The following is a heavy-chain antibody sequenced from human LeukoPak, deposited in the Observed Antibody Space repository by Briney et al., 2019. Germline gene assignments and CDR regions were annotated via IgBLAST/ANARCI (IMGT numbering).Heavy chain of an antibody. J-gene: IGHJ4*02. CDR1: VYSFTAYY. D-gene: IGHD3-10*01. V-gene: IGHV1-2*02. CDR2: INPNSGAT. Sequence: SVTVSHTTSVYSFTAYYIHWLRQAPAQGLELMGWINPNSGATNEAQKFQGRVTMTSDMSISTVYMDLTRLTAYDTAVYYCARVPGSFAYWGQGTLVTVSS. CDR3: ARVPGSFAY.